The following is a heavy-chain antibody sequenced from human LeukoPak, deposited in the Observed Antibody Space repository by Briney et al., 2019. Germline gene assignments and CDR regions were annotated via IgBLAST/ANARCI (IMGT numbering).Heavy chain of an antibody. CDR3: AKDILRQQLGPFDY. V-gene: IGHV3-9*01. J-gene: IGHJ4*02. CDR1: GFTFDDYA. CDR2: ISWSSGSM. Sequence: GGSLRLSCAASGFTFDDYAMHWVRQVPGKGLEWVSGISWSSGSMDYADSVKGRFTISRDNAKNSLYLQMNSLRAEDTALYYCAKDILRQQLGPFDYWGQGTLVTVSS. D-gene: IGHD6-13*01.